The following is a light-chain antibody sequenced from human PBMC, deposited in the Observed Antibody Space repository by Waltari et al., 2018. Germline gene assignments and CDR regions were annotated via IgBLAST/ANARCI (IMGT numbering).Light chain of an antibody. CDR3: QHHATPPYT. V-gene: IGKV3-20*01. J-gene: IGKJ2*01. CDR1: QDVRGSS. CDR2: GAS. Sequence: EIALRQSPDTLSLSPGDRATLSCRASQDVRGSSLVWFQKKPGQALRLLIYGASTRATGIPDRFSGSGSGADFTLTISRLEPEDFAVYYCQHHATPPYTFGQGTKLEI.